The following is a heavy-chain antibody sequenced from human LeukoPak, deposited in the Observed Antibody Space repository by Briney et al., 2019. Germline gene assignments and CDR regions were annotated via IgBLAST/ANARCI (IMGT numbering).Heavy chain of an antibody. CDR1: GFTFSSYS. D-gene: IGHD3-22*01. J-gene: IGHJ4*02. CDR3: ARAGHSSGYDFDY. Sequence: GGSLRLSCAAAGFTFSSYSMNWVRQAPGKGLEWVSSISSSSSYIYYADSVKGRFTISRDNAKNSLYLQMNSLRYEDTALYYCARAGHSSGYDFDYWGQGTLVTVSS. CDR2: ISSSSSYI. V-gene: IGHV3-21*01.